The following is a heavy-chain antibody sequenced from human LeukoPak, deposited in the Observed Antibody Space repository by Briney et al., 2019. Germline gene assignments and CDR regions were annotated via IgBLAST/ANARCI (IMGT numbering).Heavy chain of an antibody. Sequence: GRSLRLSCAASGFTFNRYAIHWVRQAPGKGLEWVTVISSDGNDQHYADSVKGRFTISRDNYKNTVFLQMNSLRIEDTAVYYCARVGGRGYDFPPETFDYWGQGTLVTVSS. CDR3: ARVGGRGYDFPPETFDY. CDR1: GFTFNRYA. CDR2: ISSDGNDQ. V-gene: IGHV3-30-3*01. J-gene: IGHJ4*02. D-gene: IGHD5-12*01.